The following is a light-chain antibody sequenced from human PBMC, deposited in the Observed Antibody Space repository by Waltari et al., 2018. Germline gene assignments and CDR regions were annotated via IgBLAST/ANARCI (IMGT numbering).Light chain of an antibody. CDR1: QSLLHSVGNTY. CDR3: MQATQLVT. J-gene: IGKJ3*01. Sequence: DIVMTQTPLSSPVTLGQPASISCRSSQSLLHSVGNTYLSWLQQRPGQPPRVLIYKISNRFSGVPDRFSGSGAGTDFTLKISRVEAEDVGVYYCMQATQLVTFGPGTKVDIK. V-gene: IGKV2-24*01. CDR2: KIS.